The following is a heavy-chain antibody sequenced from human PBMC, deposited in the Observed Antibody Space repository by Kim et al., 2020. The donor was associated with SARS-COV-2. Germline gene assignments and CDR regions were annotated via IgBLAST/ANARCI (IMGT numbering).Heavy chain of an antibody. CDR1: GDSVSSNSAA. J-gene: IGHJ3*02. Sequence: SQTLSLTCAISGDSVSSNSAAWNWIRQSPSRGLEWLGRTYYRSKWYKDFAVTVKSRITINPDTSKNQFSLQLNSVTPEATAVYYCVYGGSSSWYFAFDIWGQGTMVTVSS. D-gene: IGHD6-13*01. CDR2: TYYRSKWYK. CDR3: VYGGSSSWYFAFDI. V-gene: IGHV6-1*01.